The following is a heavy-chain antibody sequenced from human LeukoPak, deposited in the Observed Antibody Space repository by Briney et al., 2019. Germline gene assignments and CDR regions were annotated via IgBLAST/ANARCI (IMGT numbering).Heavy chain of an antibody. Sequence: GGSLRLSCAASGFTFSSYSMNWVRQAPGKGLEWVSSISSSSSYIYYADSVKGRFTISRDNSKNTLYLQMNSLRAEDTAVYYCAKGDYYDSSGYPPYWGQGTLVTVSS. D-gene: IGHD3-22*01. J-gene: IGHJ4*02. CDR3: AKGDYYDSSGYPPY. CDR1: GFTFSSYS. CDR2: ISSSSSYI. V-gene: IGHV3-21*04.